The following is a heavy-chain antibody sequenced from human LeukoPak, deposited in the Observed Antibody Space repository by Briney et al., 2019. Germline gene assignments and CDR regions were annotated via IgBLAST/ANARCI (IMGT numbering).Heavy chain of an antibody. D-gene: IGHD3-10*01. CDR1: GRSFRVYY. J-gene: IGHJ4*02. V-gene: IGHV4-34*01. CDR2: INNSGST. CDR3: ARVWFGGHNDY. Sequence: SDTLSLICAVCGRSFRVYYWRGLRQPPGKGLEGIGEINNSGSTNYNPSLKSRVTISVDTSNNQFSRKLSSVTAADTAVYYCARVWFGGHNDYWGQGTLVTVSS.